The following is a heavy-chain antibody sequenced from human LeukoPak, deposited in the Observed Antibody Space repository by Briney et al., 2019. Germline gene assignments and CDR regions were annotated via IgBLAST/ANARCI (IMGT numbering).Heavy chain of an antibody. CDR2: IYSGGST. CDR3: AKAYSSGYYSRSDY. Sequence: GGSLRLSCAASGFTVSSNYMSWVRQAPGKGLEWVSVIYSGGSTYYADSVKGRFTISRDNSKNTLYLQMNSLRAEDTAVYYCAKAYSSGYYSRSDYWGQGALVTVSS. V-gene: IGHV3-53*01. J-gene: IGHJ4*02. CDR1: GFTVSSNY. D-gene: IGHD3-22*01.